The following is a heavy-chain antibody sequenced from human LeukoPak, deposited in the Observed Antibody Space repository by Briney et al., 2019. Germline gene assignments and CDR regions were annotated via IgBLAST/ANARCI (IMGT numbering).Heavy chain of an antibody. J-gene: IGHJ4*02. CDR1: GDSISNYY. CDR3: AGAYDFWSGYFAF. Sequence: PSETLSLTCTVSGDSISNYYWSWIRQPPGKGLEWIGYIYYNGSTNYNPSLKSRVTISVDTSKNQFSLKVTSVTAADTAVYYCAGAYDFWSGYFAFWGQGTLVTVSS. D-gene: IGHD3-3*01. V-gene: IGHV4-59*01. CDR2: IYYNGST.